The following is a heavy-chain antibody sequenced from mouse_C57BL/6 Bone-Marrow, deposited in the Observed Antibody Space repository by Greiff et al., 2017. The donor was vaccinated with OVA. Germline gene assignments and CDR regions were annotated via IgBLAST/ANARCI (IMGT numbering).Heavy chain of an antibody. D-gene: IGHD3-1*01. Sequence: EVMLVESGGGLVKPGGSLKLSCAASGFTLSSYTMSWVRQTPEKRLEWVATFRGGGGNTYYPDSVKGRFTISRDNAKNTLYLQMSSLRSEDAALYYCAGHRGLFAYWGQGTLVTVSA. J-gene: IGHJ3*01. V-gene: IGHV5-9*01. CDR1: GFTLSSYT. CDR3: AGHRGLFAY. CDR2: FRGGGGNT.